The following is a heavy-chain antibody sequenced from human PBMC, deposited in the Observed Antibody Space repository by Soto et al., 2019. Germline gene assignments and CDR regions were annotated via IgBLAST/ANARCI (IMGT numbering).Heavy chain of an antibody. CDR2: IYYSGET. V-gene: IGHV4-59*01. D-gene: IGHD3-10*01. Sequence: QVQLQESGPGLVKPSETLSLTCTVSGDSISRYYWSWIRLSPGKGLEWIGYIYYSGETNYNPSVXGXVXIXXDRTKIQFSLKLRSATAADTAVYYCARDQGGEFLKGSGMDVWGRGTTVTVSS. CDR3: ARDQGGEFLKGSGMDV. J-gene: IGHJ6*02. CDR1: GDSISRYY.